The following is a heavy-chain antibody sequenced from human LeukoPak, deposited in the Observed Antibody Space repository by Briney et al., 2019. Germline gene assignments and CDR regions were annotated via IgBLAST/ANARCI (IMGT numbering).Heavy chain of an antibody. CDR1: GGSISSSRNY. J-gene: IGHJ4*02. CDR2: IFYSGST. CDR3: ARSPVRAASDY. V-gene: IGHV4-39*01. D-gene: IGHD6-13*01. Sequence: SETLSLTCTVSGGSISSSRNYWGWIRQSPGKGLEWIGYIFYSGSTDYNPSLKSRVTISVDTSKNQVSLKLSSVTAADTAVYYCARSPVRAASDYWGQGTLVTVSS.